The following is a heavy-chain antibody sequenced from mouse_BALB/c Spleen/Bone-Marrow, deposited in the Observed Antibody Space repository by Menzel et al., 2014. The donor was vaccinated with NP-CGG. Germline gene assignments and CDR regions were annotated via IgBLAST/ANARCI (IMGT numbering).Heavy chain of an antibody. D-gene: IGHD2-12*01. CDR1: GFTFTDYY. CDR2: IRNKANGYTT. V-gene: IGHV7-3*02. J-gene: IGHJ4*01. Sequence: EVKLVESGGGLVQPGGSLRLSCATSGFTFTDYYMSWVRQPPGKALEWLGFIRNKANGYTTEYSASVKGRFTISRDNSQSILYLRMNTLRAEDSATYYCARNYDGAMDYWGQGTSVTVSS. CDR3: ARNYDGAMDY.